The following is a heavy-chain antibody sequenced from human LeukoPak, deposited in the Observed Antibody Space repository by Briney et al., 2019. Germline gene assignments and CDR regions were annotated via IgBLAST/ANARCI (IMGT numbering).Heavy chain of an antibody. V-gene: IGHV3-74*01. Sequence: PGGSLRLSCAASGLTFSSYWMHWVRQGPGKGLVWVSGINSDESSTSYADSVKGRFTISRDNAKNTLYLQMNSLRAEDTAVYYCARAQPVVGATYFDYWGQGTLVTVSS. J-gene: IGHJ4*02. CDR1: GLTFSSYW. CDR3: ARAQPVVGATYFDY. D-gene: IGHD1-26*01. CDR2: INSDESST.